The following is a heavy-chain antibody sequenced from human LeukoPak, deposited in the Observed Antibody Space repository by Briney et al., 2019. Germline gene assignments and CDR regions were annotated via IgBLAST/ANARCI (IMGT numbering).Heavy chain of an antibody. CDR2: ISYDGSNK. CDR3: AKDSVSNEPFDY. J-gene: IGHJ4*02. D-gene: IGHD2/OR15-2a*01. Sequence: PGGSLRLSCAASGFTSSSYGMHWVRQAPGKGLEWVAVISYDGSNKYYADSVKGRFTISRDNSKNTLYLQMNSLRAEDTAVYYCAKDSVSNEPFDYWGQGTLVTVSS. CDR1: GFTSSSYG. V-gene: IGHV3-30*18.